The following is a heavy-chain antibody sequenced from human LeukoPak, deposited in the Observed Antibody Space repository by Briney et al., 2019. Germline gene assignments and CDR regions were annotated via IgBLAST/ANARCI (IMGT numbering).Heavy chain of an antibody. CDR1: GYTFTSYY. CDR3: ATSLTWVFSAFDI. Sequence: ASVKVSCKASGYTFTSYYMHWVRQAPGQGLEWMGIINPSGGSTSYAQKFQGRVTMTEDTSTDTAYMELSSLRSEDTAVYYCATSLTWVFSAFDIWGQGTMVTVSS. J-gene: IGHJ3*02. V-gene: IGHV1-46*01. D-gene: IGHD6-13*01. CDR2: INPSGGST.